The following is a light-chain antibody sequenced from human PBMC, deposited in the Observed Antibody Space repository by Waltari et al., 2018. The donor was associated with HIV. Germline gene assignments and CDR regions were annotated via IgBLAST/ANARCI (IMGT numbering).Light chain of an antibody. V-gene: IGLV1-44*01. CDR3: AAWDDSLNGYV. Sequence: QSVLTQPPSASGTPGQRVTIPCSGRRSNIGSNSVNWYQQPPGTAPKLLIYGDDQRPSGVPDRFSGSKSGTSASLAISGPQSEDEAVYFCAAWDDSLNGYVFGAGTKVTVL. CDR1: RSNIGSNS. J-gene: IGLJ1*01. CDR2: GDD.